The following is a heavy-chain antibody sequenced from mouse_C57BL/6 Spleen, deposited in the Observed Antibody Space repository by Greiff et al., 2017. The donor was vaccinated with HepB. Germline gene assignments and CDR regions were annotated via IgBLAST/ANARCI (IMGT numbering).Heavy chain of an antibody. D-gene: IGHD2-1*01. J-gene: IGHJ2*01. CDR3: ARRGGNYGNYEGY. V-gene: IGHV1-81*01. CDR2: IYPRSGNT. Sequence: VQLVESGAELARPGASVKLSCKASGYTFTSYGISWVKQRTGQGLEWIGEIYPRSGNTYYNEKFKGKATLTADKSSSTAYMELRSLTSEDSAVYVCARRGGNYGNYEGYWGQGTTLTVSS. CDR1: GYTFTSYG.